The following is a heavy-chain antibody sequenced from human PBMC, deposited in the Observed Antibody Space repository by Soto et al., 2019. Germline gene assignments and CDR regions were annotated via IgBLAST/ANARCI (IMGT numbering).Heavy chain of an antibody. CDR3: ARGLDIVVVVAAAYYFDY. V-gene: IGHV1-2*04. D-gene: IGHD2-15*01. Sequence: ASVKVSCKASGYTFTGYYMHWVRQAPGQGLEWMGWINPSSGGANYAQKFQGWVTMTRDTSISTAYMELSRLRSDDTAVYYCARGLDIVVVVAAAYYFDYWGQGTLVTVSS. CDR2: INPSSGGA. J-gene: IGHJ4*02. CDR1: GYTFTGYY.